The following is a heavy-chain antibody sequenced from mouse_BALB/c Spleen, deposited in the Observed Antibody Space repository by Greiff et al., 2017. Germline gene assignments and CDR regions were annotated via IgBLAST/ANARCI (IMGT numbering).Heavy chain of an antibody. Sequence: VKLMESGAELVKPGASVKLSCKASGYTFTSYYMYWVKQRPGQGLEWIGEINPSNGGTNFNEKFKSKATLTVDKSSSTAYMQLSSLTSEDSAVYYCTRKDYYGSSHFDYWGQGTTLTVSS. CDR2: INPSNGGT. CDR1: GYTFTSYY. V-gene: IGHV1S81*02. D-gene: IGHD1-1*01. J-gene: IGHJ2*01. CDR3: TRKDYYGSSHFDY.